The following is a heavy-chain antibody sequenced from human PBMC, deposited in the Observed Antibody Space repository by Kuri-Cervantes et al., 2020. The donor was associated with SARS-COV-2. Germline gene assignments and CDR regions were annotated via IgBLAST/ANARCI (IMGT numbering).Heavy chain of an antibody. J-gene: IGHJ4*02. D-gene: IGHD4-17*01. Sequence: GESLKISCAASGFTFSSYFMHWVRQAPGKGLEWVSSISSSSSYIYYADSVKGRFTISRDNAKNSLYLQMNSLRVEDTALYYCARAYGDYVFREGLDSWGQGTLVTVSS. V-gene: IGHV3-21*01. CDR3: ARAYGDYVFREGLDS. CDR2: ISSSSSYI. CDR1: GFTFSSYF.